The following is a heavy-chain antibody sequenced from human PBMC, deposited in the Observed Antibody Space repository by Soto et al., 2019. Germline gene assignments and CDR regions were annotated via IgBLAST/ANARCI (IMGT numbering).Heavy chain of an antibody. CDR2: IYYSGST. Sequence: PSETLSLTCTFSGGSISSYYWIWILQPPGKGLEWIGYIYYSGSTNYNPSLKSRVTISVDTSKNQFSLKLSSVTAADTAVYYCARVHYDFWSGYPNLPYYYGMEVWGQGTTVTVSS. CDR1: GGSISSYY. V-gene: IGHV4-59*01. J-gene: IGHJ6*02. D-gene: IGHD3-3*01. CDR3: ARVHYDFWSGYPNLPYYYGMEV.